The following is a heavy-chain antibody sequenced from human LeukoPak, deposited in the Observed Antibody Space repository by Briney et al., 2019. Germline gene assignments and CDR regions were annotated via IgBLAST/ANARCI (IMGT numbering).Heavy chain of an antibody. V-gene: IGHV3-23*01. CDR1: GLTFSTPP. CDR3: ATKTPGNYPYDY. Sequence: PGGSLKLSCEASGLTFSTPPMNGVPLAPGNRLDWVSTSGTSGDTYYADSVKGRFTISRDNSKSTLSLQMANLRVEDTAVYYCATKTPGNYPYDYWGQGTLVTVSP. J-gene: IGHJ4*02. CDR2: SGTSGDT. D-gene: IGHD3-22*01.